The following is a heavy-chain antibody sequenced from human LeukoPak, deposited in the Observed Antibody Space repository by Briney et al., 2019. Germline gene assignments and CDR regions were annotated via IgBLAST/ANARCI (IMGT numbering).Heavy chain of an antibody. J-gene: IGHJ4*02. CDR2: ISSSGSTV. CDR1: KFTFSSFE. CDR3: ARDWGEVLWFGE. Sequence: GGSLRLSCAASKFTFSSFEMNWVRQAPGKGLEWVSYISSSGSTVYYADSVKGRFTISRDNAKNSLYLQMNSLRAEDTAVYYCARDWGEVLWFGEWSQGTLVTVSS. V-gene: IGHV3-48*03. D-gene: IGHD3-10*01.